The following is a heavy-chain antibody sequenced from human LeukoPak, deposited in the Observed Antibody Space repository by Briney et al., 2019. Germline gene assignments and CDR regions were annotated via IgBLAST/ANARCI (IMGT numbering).Heavy chain of an antibody. Sequence: GGSLRLSCAASGFTFSSYAMTWVRQAPGKGLEWVSALSGSGGSTYYADSVKGRFTISRDNSQNTLYLQMNSLRAEDTAVYYCAKDWAGSDKRYYFDYWGQGALVTVSS. CDR3: AKDWAGSDKRYYFDY. CDR1: GFTFSSYA. J-gene: IGHJ4*02. D-gene: IGHD5-24*01. V-gene: IGHV3-23*01. CDR2: LSGSGGST.